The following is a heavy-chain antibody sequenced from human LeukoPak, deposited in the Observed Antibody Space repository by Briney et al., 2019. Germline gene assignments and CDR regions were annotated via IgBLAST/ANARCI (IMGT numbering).Heavy chain of an antibody. Sequence: SETLSLTCTVSGGSISSGSYYWRWIRQPAGKGLEWIGRIYTSGSTNYNPSLKSRVTISVDTTKNQFSLKLSSVTAADTAVYYCARGGGGSYLIYWGQGTLVTVSS. J-gene: IGHJ4*02. CDR3: ARGGGGSYLIY. D-gene: IGHD1-26*01. CDR1: GGSISSGSYY. V-gene: IGHV4-61*02. CDR2: IYTSGST.